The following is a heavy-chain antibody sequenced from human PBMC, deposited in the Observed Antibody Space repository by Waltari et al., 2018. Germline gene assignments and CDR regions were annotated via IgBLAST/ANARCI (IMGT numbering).Heavy chain of an antibody. CDR2: IRYDASDI. CDR1: GFTLRSYG. D-gene: IGHD1-1*01. V-gene: IGHV3-30*02. CDR3: AKVGVGLTTWYPFDV. J-gene: IGHJ3*01. Sequence: QVHLVESGGGVVQPGGSLSLSCTSSGFTLRSYGMAWVRQGPGKGLEWVAFIRYDASDIYYRDSVKGRFTISRDNSKNTLFLQMSSLRPEDTAVYYCAKVGVGLTTWYPFDVWGQGTMVTVSS.